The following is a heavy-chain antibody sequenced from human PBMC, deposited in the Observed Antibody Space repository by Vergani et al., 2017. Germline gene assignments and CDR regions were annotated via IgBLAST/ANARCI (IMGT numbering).Heavy chain of an antibody. CDR3: ARNGFGDYGNFDF. CDR1: GYTFSSYV. D-gene: IGHD4-17*01. Sequence: QVQLVQSGSELKKPGASVKISCKTSGYTFSSYVINWVRQAPGRGLEWMGWINTNIGTPTYVQGFTGRFVFSLDSSVTTALVQITSLKAEDTAVYYCARNGFGDYGNFDFWGQGTLVTVSS. CDR2: INTNIGTP. V-gene: IGHV7-4-1*02. J-gene: IGHJ4*02.